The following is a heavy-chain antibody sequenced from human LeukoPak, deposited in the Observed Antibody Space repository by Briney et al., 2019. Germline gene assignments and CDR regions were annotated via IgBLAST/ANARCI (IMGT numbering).Heavy chain of an antibody. V-gene: IGHV4-4*02. CDR1: GGSISSSNW. Sequence: SGTLSLTCAVSGGSISSSNWWSWVRQPPGKGLEWIGEIYHSGSTNYNPSLKSRVTISVDTSKNQFSLKLSSVAAAGTAVYYCARDPTAAGKGAWFDPWGQGTLVTVSS. CDR2: IYHSGST. CDR3: ARDPTAAGKGAWFDP. J-gene: IGHJ5*02. D-gene: IGHD6-13*01.